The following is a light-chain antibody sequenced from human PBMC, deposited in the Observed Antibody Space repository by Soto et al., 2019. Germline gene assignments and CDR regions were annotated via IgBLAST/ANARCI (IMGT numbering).Light chain of an antibody. CDR3: QQYNNWPHT. CDR1: QSVSSN. Sequence: EIVMTQSPATLSVSPGERATLSCRASQSVSSNLAWYQQKPGQAPRLLIYGASTRATGIPARFSGSGSGTELTLTISSLQSEDFAVYYCQQYNNWPHTFGKGTKLEIK. V-gene: IGKV3-15*01. J-gene: IGKJ2*01. CDR2: GAS.